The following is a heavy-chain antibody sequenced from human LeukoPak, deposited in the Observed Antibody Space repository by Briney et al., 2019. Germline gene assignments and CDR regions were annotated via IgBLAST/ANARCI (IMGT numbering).Heavy chain of an antibody. D-gene: IGHD3-22*01. Sequence: GGSLRLSCAASGFTFSSYDMHWVRQATGKGLEWVSAIGTAGDTYYPGSVKGRFTISRENAKNSLYLQMNSLRAGDTAVYYCARGDPSWGVVVASEAHYWGQGTLVTVSS. CDR3: ARGDPSWGVVVASEAHY. V-gene: IGHV3-13*01. CDR2: IGTAGDT. J-gene: IGHJ4*02. CDR1: GFTFSSYD.